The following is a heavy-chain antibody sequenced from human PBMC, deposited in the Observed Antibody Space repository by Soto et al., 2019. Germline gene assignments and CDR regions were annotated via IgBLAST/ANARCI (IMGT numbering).Heavy chain of an antibody. CDR2: ARNKVNGYII. V-gene: IGHV3-72*01. D-gene: IGHD2-15*01. CDR1: GFSFNDHY. J-gene: IGHJ4*02. Sequence: EVQLVESGGGLVQPGGSLRLSCAASGFSFNDHYMDWVRQAPGKGLEWVGRARNKVNGYIIAYAASVKGRFIISRDDSKNSLYLQMNSLRTEDTAVYYCARGRMGGGSFWGQGTLVTVSS. CDR3: ARGRMGGGSF.